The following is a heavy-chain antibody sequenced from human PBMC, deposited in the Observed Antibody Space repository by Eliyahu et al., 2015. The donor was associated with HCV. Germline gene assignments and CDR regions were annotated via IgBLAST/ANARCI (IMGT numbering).Heavy chain of an antibody. D-gene: IGHD3-3*01. CDR1: GGSISSSSYF. CDR3: ARHLVWSXHEFDP. Sequence: QLQLQESGPGLVKPSETLSLTCTVSGGSISSSSYFWAWIRXPPGKGLEWIGSIYYSGTSYYNPSLKSRVTISVDSSKNQFSLNLNSVTAADTAVYYCARHLVWSXHEFDPWGQGTLVTVSS. V-gene: IGHV4-39*01. CDR2: IYYSGTS. J-gene: IGHJ5*02.